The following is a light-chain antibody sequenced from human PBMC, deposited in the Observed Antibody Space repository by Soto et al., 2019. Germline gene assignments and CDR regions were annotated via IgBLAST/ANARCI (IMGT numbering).Light chain of an antibody. CDR1: QSVLYSSNNKNY. CDR2: WAS. V-gene: IGKV4-1*01. J-gene: IGKJ1*01. Sequence: DIVMTQSPDSLAVSLGERATINCNSSQSVLYSSNNKNYLAWYQQKPGQPPKLLIYWASTRESGVPDRFSGSASGTDFTLTISSLQAEDVAVYYCQQYYSTRTFGQGTKVEIK. CDR3: QQYYSTRT.